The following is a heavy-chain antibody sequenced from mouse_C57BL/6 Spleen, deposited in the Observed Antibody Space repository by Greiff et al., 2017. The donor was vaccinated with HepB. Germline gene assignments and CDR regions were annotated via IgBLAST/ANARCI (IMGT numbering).Heavy chain of an antibody. CDR3: TRSGGNYAWYFDV. CDR1: GYTFTSYW. J-gene: IGHJ1*03. V-gene: IGHV1-5*01. D-gene: IGHD2-1*01. CDR2: IYPGNSGT. Sequence: EVQLQQSGTVLARPGASVKMSCKTSGYTFTSYWMHWVKQRPGQGLEWIGAIYPGNSGTSYNQKFKGQAKLTAVTSASTAYMELSSLTNEDSAVYYCTRSGGNYAWYFDVWGTGTTVTVSS.